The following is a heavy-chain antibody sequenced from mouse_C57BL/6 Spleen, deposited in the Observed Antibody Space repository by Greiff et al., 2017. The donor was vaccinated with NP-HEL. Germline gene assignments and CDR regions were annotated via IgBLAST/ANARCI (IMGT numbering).Heavy chain of an antibody. Sequence: QVQLQQPGAELVRPGSSVKLSCKASGYTFTSYWMDWVKQRPGQGLEWIGNIYPSDSETHYNQKFKDKATLTVDKASSTAYMQLSSLTSEDSAVYYCARCSSYPYWYFDVWGTGTTVTVSS. J-gene: IGHJ1*03. V-gene: IGHV1-61*01. CDR3: ARCSSYPYWYFDV. CDR1: GYTFTSYW. D-gene: IGHD1-1*01. CDR2: IYPSDSET.